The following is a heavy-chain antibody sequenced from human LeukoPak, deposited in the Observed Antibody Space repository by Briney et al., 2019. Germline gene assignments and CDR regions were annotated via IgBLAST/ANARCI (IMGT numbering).Heavy chain of an antibody. D-gene: IGHD3-22*01. J-gene: IGHJ3*02. CDR3: ARGYYDSSGYYSDAFDI. CDR1: GGSISSGGYS. CDR2: IYYSGST. V-gene: IGHV4-30-4*07. Sequence: SETLSLTCAVSGGSISSGGYSWSWIRQPPGKGLEWIGYIYYSGSTYYNPSLKSRVTISVDTSKNQFSLKLSSVTAADTAVYYCARGYYDSSGYYSDAFDIWGQGTMVTVSS.